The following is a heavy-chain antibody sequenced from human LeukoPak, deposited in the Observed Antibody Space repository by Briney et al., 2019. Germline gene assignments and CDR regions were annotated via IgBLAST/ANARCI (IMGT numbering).Heavy chain of an antibody. Sequence: GGSLRLSCAASGFTFSSYEMNWVRQAPGKGLEWVSSISSSSSYIYYADSVKGRFTISRDNAKNSLYLQMNSLRAEDTAVYYCARREDYYGMDVWGQGTTVTVSS. CDR3: ARREDYYGMDV. J-gene: IGHJ6*02. CDR2: ISSSSSYI. V-gene: IGHV3-21*01. CDR1: GFTFSSYE. D-gene: IGHD1-26*01.